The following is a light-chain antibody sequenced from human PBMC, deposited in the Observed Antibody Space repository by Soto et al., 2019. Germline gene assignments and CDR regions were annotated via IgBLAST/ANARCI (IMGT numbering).Light chain of an antibody. J-gene: IGKJ5*01. CDR1: QSVSNH. Sequence: EIVLTQSPATLSLSPGERVTVTCRASQSVSNHLAWYQQKRGKAPRLLIYDASSMATGIPARFSGSGSGTDFTLTISSLEPEDFAVYYCQQGGNWPLTFGQGTRLEIK. CDR3: QQGGNWPLT. V-gene: IGKV3-11*01. CDR2: DAS.